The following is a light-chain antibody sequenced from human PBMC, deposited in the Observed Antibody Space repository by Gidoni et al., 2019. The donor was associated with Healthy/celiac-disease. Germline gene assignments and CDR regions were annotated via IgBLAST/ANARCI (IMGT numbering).Light chain of an antibody. CDR1: SSDVGGYNY. J-gene: IGLJ1*01. CDR2: DVS. V-gene: IGLV2-14*03. CDR3: SSYTSSSLYV. Sequence: QSALTQPASVSGSHGQSITISCTRTSSDVGGYNYVSWYQQHPGKAPKLMIYDVSNRPSGVSNRFSGSKSGNTASLTISGLQAEDEADYYCSSYTSSSLYVFGTGTKVTVL.